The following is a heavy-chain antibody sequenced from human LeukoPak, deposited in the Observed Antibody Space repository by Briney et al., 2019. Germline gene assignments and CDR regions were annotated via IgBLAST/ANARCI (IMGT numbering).Heavy chain of an antibody. D-gene: IGHD1-26*01. V-gene: IGHV4-4*07. CDR3: ARVDIVGAHDAFDI. J-gene: IGHJ3*02. CDR2: IYTSGST. Sequence: SETLSLTCTVSGGSISSYYWSWIRQPAGKGLEWIGRIYTSGSTNYNPSLKSRVTMSVDTSKNQFSLKLSSVTAADTAVYYCARVDIVGAHDAFDIWGQGTMVTVPS. CDR1: GGSISSYY.